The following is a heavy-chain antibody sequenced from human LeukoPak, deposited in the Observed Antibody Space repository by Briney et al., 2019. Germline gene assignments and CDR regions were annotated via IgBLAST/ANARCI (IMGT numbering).Heavy chain of an antibody. D-gene: IGHD5-18*01. V-gene: IGHV3-23*01. J-gene: IGHJ3*02. Sequence: PGGTLRLSCAASGLTFTNFGMSWVRQAPGKGLEWVSAISGRGDRTYYADSVKGRCTISRDNSKNTLYLQMNSLRAEDTAVYYCAREASGYSYGLDAFDIWGQGTMVTVSS. CDR1: GLTFTNFG. CDR2: ISGRGDRT. CDR3: AREASGYSYGLDAFDI.